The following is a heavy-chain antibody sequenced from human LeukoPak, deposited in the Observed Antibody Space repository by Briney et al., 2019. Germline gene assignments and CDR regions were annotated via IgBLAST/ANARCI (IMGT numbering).Heavy chain of an antibody. Sequence: SQTLSLTCTVSGGSISGGSYYWSWIRQPAGKGLEWIGRIYTSGSTNYNPSLKSRVTISVDTSKNQFSLKLSSVTAADTAVYYCARESNRVRGVIRYFDYWGQGTLVTVSS. CDR1: GGSISGGSYY. CDR2: IYTSGST. V-gene: IGHV4-61*02. J-gene: IGHJ4*02. CDR3: ARESNRVRGVIRYFDY. D-gene: IGHD3-10*01.